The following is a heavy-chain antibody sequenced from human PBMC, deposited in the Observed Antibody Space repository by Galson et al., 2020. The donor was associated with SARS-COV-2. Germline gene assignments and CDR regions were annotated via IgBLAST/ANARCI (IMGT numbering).Heavy chain of an antibody. D-gene: IGHD3-22*01. CDR1: GYTFTSYA. J-gene: IGHJ1*01. CDR3: VRGYYRTVRYAEYFQH. V-gene: IGHV1-3*01. Sequence: ASVKVSCKASGYTFTSYAMHWVRQAPGQRLEWMGWINAGNGNTKYSQKFQGRVTITRDTSASTAYMELSSLRSEDTAVYYCVRGYYRTVRYAEYFQHWGQGTLVTVSS. CDR2: INAGNGNT.